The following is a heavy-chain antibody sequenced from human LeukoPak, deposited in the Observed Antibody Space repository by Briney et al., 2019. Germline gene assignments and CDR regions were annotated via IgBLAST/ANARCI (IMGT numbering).Heavy chain of an antibody. CDR2: ISGSGGST. CDR3: AKDGGGNFDY. D-gene: IGHD2-15*01. V-gene: IGHV3-23*01. Sequence: GGSLRLSCAASGFTLSSDAMSWVRQAPGKGLEWVSAISGSGGSTYYADSGKGRFTISRDNSKNTLYLQMNSLRAEDTAVYYCAKDGGGNFDYWGQGTLVTVSS. CDR1: GFTLSSDA. J-gene: IGHJ4*02.